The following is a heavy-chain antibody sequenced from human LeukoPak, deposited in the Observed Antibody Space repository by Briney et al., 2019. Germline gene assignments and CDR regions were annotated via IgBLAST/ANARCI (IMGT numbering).Heavy chain of an antibody. CDR3: VRDDRGYSGYHFDY. CDR2: ISNDARNK. J-gene: IGHJ4*02. Sequence: PGGSLRLSCAASGFTFSSYWMHWVRQAPGKGLEWVAFISNDARNKNYADSVQGRFTISRDNSQNTLYLQMNSLRAEDTAVYYCVRDDRGYSGYHFDYWGQGTLVTVSS. D-gene: IGHD5-12*01. V-gene: IGHV3-30*03. CDR1: GFTFSSYW.